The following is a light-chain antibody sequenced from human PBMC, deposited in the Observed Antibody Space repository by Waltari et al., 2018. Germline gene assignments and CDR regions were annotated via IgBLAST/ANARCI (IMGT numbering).Light chain of an antibody. V-gene: IGKV1-39*01. J-gene: IGKJ4*01. CDR3: QQSSSLPLT. Sequence: DIQMTQSPSSLSAYVGDRVTIACRASQSIGRHLSWFQQKPGKAPNLLMYGASGLQSGVPSRFSGSGSGTDFSLTISSLHPEDFATYYCQQSSSLPLTFGGGTKVEIK. CDR1: QSIGRH. CDR2: GAS.